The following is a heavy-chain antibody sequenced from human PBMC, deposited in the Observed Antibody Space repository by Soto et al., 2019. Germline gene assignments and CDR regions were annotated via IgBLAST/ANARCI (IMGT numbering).Heavy chain of an antibody. Sequence: SETLSLTCTVSGGSIISGDYYFSWIRQPPGKGLEWIGYIYYSGTTYYNPSLKSRVTISVDTSKNQFSLKVSSVTAADTAVYYCARALIQLWPHYYYGMDVWGQGTTVTVSS. CDR2: IYYSGTT. J-gene: IGHJ6*02. D-gene: IGHD5-18*01. CDR1: GGSIISGDYY. CDR3: ARALIQLWPHYYYGMDV. V-gene: IGHV4-30-4*01.